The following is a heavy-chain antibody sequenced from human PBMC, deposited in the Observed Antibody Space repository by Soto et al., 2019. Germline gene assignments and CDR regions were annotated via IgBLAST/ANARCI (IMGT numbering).Heavy chain of an antibody. CDR1: GFTFSDYG. CDR3: ARDWGGPTRTRCVAPDY. J-gene: IGHJ4*02. D-gene: IGHD2-21*01. Sequence: QEQLVESGGGVVQPGRSLRLSCAASGFTFSDYGWHWVRQAPGKGLEWVAVIWYDGSDKYYTDSVKGRFTISRDNSKKTLYLQMNSLRADDTAVYYCARDWGGPTRTRCVAPDYWGQGTLVTVSS. V-gene: IGHV3-33*01. CDR2: IWYDGSDK.